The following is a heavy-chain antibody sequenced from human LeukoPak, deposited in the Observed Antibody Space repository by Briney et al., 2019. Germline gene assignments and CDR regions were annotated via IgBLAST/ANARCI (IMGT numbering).Heavy chain of an antibody. Sequence: SETLSLTCAVSGYSISSGYYWGWIRQPPGRGLEWIGSIYHSGSTYNNPSLKSRLTISVDTSKNQFSLKLSSVTATDTAVYYCARRGYCSSTSCYEYWFDPWGQGTLVTVSS. J-gene: IGHJ5*02. CDR3: ARRGYCSSTSCYEYWFDP. CDR1: GYSISSGYY. V-gene: IGHV4-38-2*01. D-gene: IGHD2-2*01. CDR2: IYHSGST.